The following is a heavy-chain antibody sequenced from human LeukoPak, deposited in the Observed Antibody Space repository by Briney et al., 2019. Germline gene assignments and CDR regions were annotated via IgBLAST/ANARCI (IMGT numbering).Heavy chain of an antibody. CDR2: IYTSGST. Sequence: GSLRLSCAASGFTFSRHAMSWVRQAPGKGLEWIGRIYTSGSTNYNPSLKSRVTMSVDTSKNQFSLKLSSVTAADTAVYYCARGYGSRSPDAFDIWGQGTMVTVSS. J-gene: IGHJ3*02. V-gene: IGHV4-4*07. CDR3: ARGYGSRSPDAFDI. D-gene: IGHD3-10*01. CDR1: GFTFSRHA.